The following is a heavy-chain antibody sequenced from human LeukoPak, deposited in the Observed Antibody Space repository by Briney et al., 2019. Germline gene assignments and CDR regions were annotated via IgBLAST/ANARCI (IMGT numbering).Heavy chain of an antibody. V-gene: IGHV4-34*01. CDR3: ARSFYYGSGSYYHPYSDY. CDR2: INHSGST. CDR1: GGSFSGYY. Sequence: PSETLSLTCAVYGGSFSGYYWSWIRQPPGKGLEWIGEINHSGSTNYNPSLKSRVTISVDTSKNQFSLKLSSVTAADTAVYYCARSFYYGSGSYYHPYSDYWGQGTLSPSPQ. D-gene: IGHD3-10*01. J-gene: IGHJ4*02.